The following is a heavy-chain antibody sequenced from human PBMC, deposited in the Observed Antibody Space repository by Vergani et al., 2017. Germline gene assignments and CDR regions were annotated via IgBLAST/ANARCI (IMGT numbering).Heavy chain of an antibody. J-gene: IGHJ4*02. D-gene: IGHD4-23*01. V-gene: IGHV3-49*04. CDR1: GFNFGEYG. Sequence: EVHLLESGGGLVQSGGPLRLSCAASGFNFGEYGVSWVRQAPGKGLEWIGFIRSKTYGATTEYAASVRGRFTISRDDSKGIAYLQMSSLKKEDTAVYRCAVEIYDYGGSRDFDYWGQGTLVVVSS. CDR2: IRSKTYGATT. CDR3: AVEIYDYGGSRDFDY.